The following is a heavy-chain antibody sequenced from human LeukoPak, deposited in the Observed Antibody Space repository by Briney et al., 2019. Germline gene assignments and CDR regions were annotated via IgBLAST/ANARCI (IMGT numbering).Heavy chain of an antibody. D-gene: IGHD3-3*01. CDR1: GVTFSTYF. V-gene: IGHV3-7*01. J-gene: IGHJ4*02. CDR3: LRWRERQSEFDS. Sequence: PGGSLRLSCAASGVTFSTYFMGWVRQAPGKGLECVANMTPDGHEEYCVDSVKGRFTISRDNAWNSLFLQMNNLRVEDTAVYYCLRWRERQSEFDSWGQGTLVTVSS. CDR2: MTPDGHEE.